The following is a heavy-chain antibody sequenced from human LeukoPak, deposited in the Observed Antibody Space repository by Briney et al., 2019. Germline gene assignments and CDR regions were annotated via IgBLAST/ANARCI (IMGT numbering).Heavy chain of an antibody. CDR1: GYSISSGYY. Sequence: SETLSLTCTVSGYSISSGYYWGWIRQPPGKGLEWIGSIYHSGSTYYNPSLKSRVTIPVDTSKNQFSLKLSSVTAADTAVYYCARDILVVVAATPMYYFDYWGQGTLVTVSS. V-gene: IGHV4-38-2*02. J-gene: IGHJ4*02. D-gene: IGHD2-15*01. CDR3: ARDILVVVAATPMYYFDY. CDR2: IYHSGST.